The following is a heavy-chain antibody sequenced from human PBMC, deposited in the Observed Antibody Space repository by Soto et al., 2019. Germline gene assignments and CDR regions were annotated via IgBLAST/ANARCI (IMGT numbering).Heavy chain of an antibody. D-gene: IGHD3-3*02. V-gene: IGHV4-38-2*01. CDR1: GYSITNGYY. J-gene: IGHJ4*02. CDR3: ARVKLAGRRSFHY. Sequence: PSETLSLTCAVSGYSITNGYYWGWVRQPPGKGLEWIGSIYHSGNTYYNPSLKSRVTISLDTSKNQFSLKLTSVTAADTAMYYCARVKLAGRRSFHYCGQGTLVTVSS. CDR2: IYHSGNT.